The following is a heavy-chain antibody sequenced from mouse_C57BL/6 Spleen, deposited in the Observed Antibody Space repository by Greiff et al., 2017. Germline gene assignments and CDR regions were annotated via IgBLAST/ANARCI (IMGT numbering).Heavy chain of an antibody. CDR2: IDPETGGT. D-gene: IGHD2-10*01. CDR1: GYTFTDYD. J-gene: IGHJ3*01. Sequence: QVQLQQSGAELVRPGASVTLSCKASGYTFTDYDMHWVKQTPVHGLEWIGAIDPETGGTAYNQKFKGKAILTADKSSSTAYMELRSLTSEDSAVYYCTPAMAFAYWGQGTLVTVSA. V-gene: IGHV1-15*01. CDR3: TPAMAFAY.